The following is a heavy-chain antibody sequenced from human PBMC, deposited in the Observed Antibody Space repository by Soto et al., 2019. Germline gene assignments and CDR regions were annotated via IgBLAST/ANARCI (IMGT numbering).Heavy chain of an antibody. CDR1: GFTFSSYA. Sequence: PGGSLRLSCAASGFTFSSYAMSWVRQAPGKGLEWVSAISGSGGSTYYADSVKGRFTISRDNSKNTLYLQMNSLRAEATAVYYRANVQSLERLSPDSFDIPGQRTMVTLSS. CDR2: ISGSGGST. J-gene: IGHJ3*02. CDR3: ANVQSLERLSPDSFDI. D-gene: IGHD3-3*01. V-gene: IGHV3-23*01.